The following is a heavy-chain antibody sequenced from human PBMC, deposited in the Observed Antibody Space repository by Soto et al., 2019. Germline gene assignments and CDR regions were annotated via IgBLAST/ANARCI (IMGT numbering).Heavy chain of an antibody. J-gene: IGHJ4*02. CDR3: AKGWGDY. Sequence: EVQLLESGGGLVQPGGSLRLSCAASGFTFSSYTMSWVRQGPGKGLEWVSGISSSGGSTVYADSVKGRFTISRDNFKNTLYLQMNSLRAADTAAYFCAKGWGDYWGQGTRVTVSS. CDR1: GFTFSSYT. D-gene: IGHD7-27*01. CDR2: ISSSGGST. V-gene: IGHV3-23*01.